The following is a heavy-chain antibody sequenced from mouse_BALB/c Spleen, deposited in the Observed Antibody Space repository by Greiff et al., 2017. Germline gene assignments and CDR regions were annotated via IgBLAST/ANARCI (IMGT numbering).Heavy chain of an antibody. CDR2: INPGSGGT. CDR3: ARRIHYYGYVPY. J-gene: IGHJ3*01. Sequence: QVQLQQSGAELVRPGTSVKVSCKASGYAFTNYLIEWVKQRPGQGLEWIGVINPGSGGTNYNEKFKGKATLTADKSSSTAYMQLSSLTSDDSAVYFCARRIHYYGYVPYWGQGTLVTVSA. V-gene: IGHV1-54*03. CDR1: GYAFTNYL. D-gene: IGHD1-2*01.